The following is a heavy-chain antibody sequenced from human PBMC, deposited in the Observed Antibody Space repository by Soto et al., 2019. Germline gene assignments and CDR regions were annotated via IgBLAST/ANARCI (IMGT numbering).Heavy chain of an antibody. D-gene: IGHD2-2*01. J-gene: IGHJ3*02. V-gene: IGHV1-69*13. Sequence: SVKVSCKASGGTLSSYAISWVRQAPGQGLEWMGGIIPIFGTANYAQKFQGRVTITADESTSTAYMELSSLRSEDTAVYYCARLGVPAAMCGSRNVWPHTHTFCAFDIWGQGTMVTVSS. CDR3: ARLGVPAAMCGSRNVWPHTHTFCAFDI. CDR2: IIPIFGTA. CDR1: GGTLSSYA.